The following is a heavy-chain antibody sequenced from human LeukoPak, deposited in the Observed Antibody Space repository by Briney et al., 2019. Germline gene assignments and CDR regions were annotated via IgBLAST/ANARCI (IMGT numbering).Heavy chain of an antibody. CDR3: ATQGVVVVGSFDY. CDR1: GGSFSGYY. Sequence: SETLSLTCAVYGGSFSGYYWSWIRQPPGKGLEWIGEINHSGSTNYNPSLKSRVTISVDTSKNQFSLKLSSVTAADTAVYYCATQGVVVVGSFDYWGQGTLVTVSS. CDR2: INHSGST. V-gene: IGHV4-34*01. D-gene: IGHD2-15*01. J-gene: IGHJ4*02.